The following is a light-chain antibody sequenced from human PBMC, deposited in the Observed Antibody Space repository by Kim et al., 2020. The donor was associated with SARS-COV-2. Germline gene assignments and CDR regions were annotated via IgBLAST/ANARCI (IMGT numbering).Light chain of an antibody. V-gene: IGKV3-15*01. Sequence: SGSPGERCPLSCRASQSVSSNLAWYQQKPGQAPRLLIYGASTRATGIPARFSGSGSGTEFTLTISSLQSEDFAVYYCQQYNNWPVFGPGTKVDIK. CDR2: GAS. CDR3: QQYNNWPV. CDR1: QSVSSN. J-gene: IGKJ3*01.